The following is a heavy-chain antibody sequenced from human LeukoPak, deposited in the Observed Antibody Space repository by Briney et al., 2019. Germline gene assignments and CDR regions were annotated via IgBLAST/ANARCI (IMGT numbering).Heavy chain of an antibody. J-gene: IGHJ5*02. Sequence: GSSVKVSCKASGGTFSSYAISWVRQAPGQGLEWMGRIIPILGIANYAQKFQGRVTITADKSTSTAYMELSSLRSEDTAVYYCARDCGDIVVVPAAMAWFDPWAQGTLVTVSS. CDR1: GGTFSSYA. CDR2: IIPILGIA. CDR3: ARDCGDIVVVPAAMAWFDP. V-gene: IGHV1-69*04. D-gene: IGHD2-2*01.